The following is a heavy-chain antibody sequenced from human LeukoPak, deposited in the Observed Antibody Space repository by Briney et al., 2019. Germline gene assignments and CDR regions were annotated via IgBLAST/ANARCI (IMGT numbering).Heavy chain of an antibody. CDR3: AKTTTGYSSGRYPGWPVDY. CDR1: GFTFNSYA. J-gene: IGHJ4*02. D-gene: IGHD6-19*01. Sequence: GGSLRLSCAASGFTFNSYAMYWVHQAPGKGLEWVSGIFGSGGSSHYADSVKGRFTISRDNSKNTVYLQMNSLRPEDTAVYYCAKTTTGYSSGRYPGWPVDYWGQGTLVTVSS. CDR2: IFGSGGSS. V-gene: IGHV3-23*01.